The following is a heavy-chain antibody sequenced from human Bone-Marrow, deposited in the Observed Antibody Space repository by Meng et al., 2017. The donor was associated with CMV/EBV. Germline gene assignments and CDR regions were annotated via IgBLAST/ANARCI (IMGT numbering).Heavy chain of an antibody. V-gene: IGHV1-2*02. D-gene: IGHD3-10*01. J-gene: IGHJ4*02. CDR3: ARDLGAGVKPTLAVDY. CDR2: INPNSGGT. Sequence: ASVKVSCKASGYTITGYYMHWVRQAPGQGLEWMGWINPNSGGTNYAQKFQGRVTMTRDTSISTAYMELSRLRSDDTAVYYCARDLGAGVKPTLAVDYWGQGTLVTVSS. CDR1: GYTITGYY.